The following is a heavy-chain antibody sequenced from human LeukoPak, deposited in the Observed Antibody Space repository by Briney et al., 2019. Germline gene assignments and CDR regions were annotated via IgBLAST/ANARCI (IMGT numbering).Heavy chain of an antibody. CDR1: GFTVSSNY. CDR3: ARALGVAADI. D-gene: IGHD6-25*01. J-gene: IGHJ3*02. CDR2: IYSGGST. Sequence: GGPLRLSCAASGFTVSSNYMSWVRQAPGKGLEWVSVIYSGGSTYYADSVKGRFTISRDNSKNTLYLQMNSLKAEDTAVYYCARALGVAADIWGQGTMVTVSS. V-gene: IGHV3-53*01.